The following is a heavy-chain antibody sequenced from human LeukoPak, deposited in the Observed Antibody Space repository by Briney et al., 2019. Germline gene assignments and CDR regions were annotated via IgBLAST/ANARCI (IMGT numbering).Heavy chain of an antibody. D-gene: IGHD1-1*01. V-gene: IGHV3-7*01. CDR2: IKQDGSEK. CDR3: VRDFSLTRLERPFDY. J-gene: IGHJ4*02. CDR1: GFTFSSYW. Sequence: GGSLRLSCAASGFTFSSYWMSWVRQAPGKGLEWVANIKQDGSEKYYVDSVKGRFTISRDNAKNSLYLQMNSLRAEDTAVYYCVRDFSLTRLERPFDYWGQGTLVTVSS.